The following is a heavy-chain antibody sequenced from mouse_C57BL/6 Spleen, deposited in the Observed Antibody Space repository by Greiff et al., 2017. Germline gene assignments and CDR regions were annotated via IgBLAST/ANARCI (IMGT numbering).Heavy chain of an antibody. J-gene: IGHJ4*01. CDR1: GFTFSDAW. D-gene: IGHD2-4*01. V-gene: IGHV6-6*01. CDR2: IRNKANNHAT. Sequence: EVQLVESGGGLVQPGGSMKLSCAASGFTFSDAWMDWVRQSPEKGLEWVAEIRNKANNHATYYAESVKGRFTISRDDSKSSVYLQMNSLRAEDTGIYYCTSSLYDYDVGAMDYWGQGTSVTVSS. CDR3: TSSLYDYDVGAMDY.